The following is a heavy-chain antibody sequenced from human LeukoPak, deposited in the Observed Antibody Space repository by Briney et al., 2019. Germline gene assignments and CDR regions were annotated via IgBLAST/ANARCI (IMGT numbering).Heavy chain of an antibody. Sequence: PGGSLRLSCAASGFTFSDYYMSWIRQAPGKGLEWVSYISSSGSTIYYADSVKGRFTISRDNAKNSLYLQMNSLRAEDTAVYHCARDQHYDSSGYYGGWGQGTLVTVSS. CDR3: ARDQHYDSSGYYGG. CDR1: GFTFSDYY. D-gene: IGHD3-22*01. V-gene: IGHV3-11*04. J-gene: IGHJ4*02. CDR2: ISSSGSTI.